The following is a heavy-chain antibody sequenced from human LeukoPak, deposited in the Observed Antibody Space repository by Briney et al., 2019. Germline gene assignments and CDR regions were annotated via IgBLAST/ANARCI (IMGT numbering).Heavy chain of an antibody. Sequence: PAETLSLTCTVSGGSISSDSYYWSRMPQPAGKGREWVGRIYTSGSTNYNPSINSCVTITVDTSKNQFSLKLSSVTAADTAVYYCAREVPYTLEVVYWGQGTLVTVSS. CDR1: GGSISSDSYY. CDR2: IYTSGST. J-gene: IGHJ4*02. D-gene: IGHD5-18*01. V-gene: IGHV4-61*02. CDR3: AREVPYTLEVVY.